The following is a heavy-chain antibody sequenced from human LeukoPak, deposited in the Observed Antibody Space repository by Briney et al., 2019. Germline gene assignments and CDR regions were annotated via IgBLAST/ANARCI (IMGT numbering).Heavy chain of an antibody. V-gene: IGHV1-69*13. D-gene: IGHD5-18*01. CDR3: ARPDEDRGYSYGYNY. CDR2: IIPIFGTA. Sequence: ASVKVSCKASGGTFSSYAISWVRQAPGQGLEWMGGIIPIFGTANYAQKFQGRVTITADESTSTAYMELSSLRSEDTAVYYCARPDEDRGYSYGYNYWGQGILVTVSS. CDR1: GGTFSSYA. J-gene: IGHJ4*02.